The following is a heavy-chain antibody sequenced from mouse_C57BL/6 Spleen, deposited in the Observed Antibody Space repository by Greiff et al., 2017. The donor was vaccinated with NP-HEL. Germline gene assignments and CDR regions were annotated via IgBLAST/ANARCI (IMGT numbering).Heavy chain of an antibody. D-gene: IGHD2-1*01. V-gene: IGHV14-4*01. CDR1: GFNIKDDY. CDR2: IDPENGDT. J-gene: IGHJ3*01. Sequence: EVQLQQSGAELVRPGASVKLSCTASGFNIKDDYMHWVKQRPEQGLEWIGWIDPENGDTEYASKFQGKATITADTSSNKAYLQLSSLTSEDTAVYYCTSYGTSFAYCGQGSLVTVSA. CDR3: TSYGTSFAY.